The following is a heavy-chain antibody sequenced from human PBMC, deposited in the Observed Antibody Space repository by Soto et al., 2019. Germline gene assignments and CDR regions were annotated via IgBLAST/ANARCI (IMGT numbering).Heavy chain of an antibody. V-gene: IGHV3-64D*06. D-gene: IGHD4-17*01. J-gene: IGHJ4*02. Sequence: GGSLRLSCSASGFTFSSYAMHWVRQAPGKGLEYVSAISSNGGSTYYADSVKGRFTISRDNSKNTLYLQMSSLRAEDTAVYYCVKDGGTTVTTLKHFDYWGQGTLVTVSS. CDR2: ISSNGGST. CDR1: GFTFSSYA. CDR3: VKDGGTTVTTLKHFDY.